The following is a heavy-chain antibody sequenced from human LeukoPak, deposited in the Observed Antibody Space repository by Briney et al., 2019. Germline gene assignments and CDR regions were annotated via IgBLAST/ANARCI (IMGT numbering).Heavy chain of an antibody. CDR2: INSDGSST. CDR1: GFTFSSYW. CDR3: ARDRPGYSGYDALDY. D-gene: IGHD5-12*01. Sequence: GGSLRLSCAASGFTFSSYWMHWVRQAPGKGLVWVSRINSDGSSTSYADSVKGRFTISRDNAKNTLYLQMNSLRAEDTAVYYCARDRPGYSGYDALDYWGQGTLVTVSS. V-gene: IGHV3-74*01. J-gene: IGHJ4*02.